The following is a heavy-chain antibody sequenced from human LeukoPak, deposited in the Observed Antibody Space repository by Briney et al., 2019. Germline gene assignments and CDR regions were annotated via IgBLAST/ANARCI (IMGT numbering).Heavy chain of an antibody. V-gene: IGHV3-30*02. CDR3: ASPSGDY. D-gene: IGHD5-24*01. CDR2: IRNDGSNK. CDR1: GFTFSNYG. Sequence: PGGSLRLSCAASGFTFSNYGMQWVRQAPGKGLEWVAFIRNDGSNKYYADSLKGRFTISRDNSKNTLYLQMNSLRGEDTAVYYCASPSGDYWGQGTLVTVSS. J-gene: IGHJ4*02.